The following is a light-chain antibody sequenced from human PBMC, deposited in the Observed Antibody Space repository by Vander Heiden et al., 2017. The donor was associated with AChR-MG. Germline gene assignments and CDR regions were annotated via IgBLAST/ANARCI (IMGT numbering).Light chain of an antibody. V-gene: IGLV2-11*01. CDR3: CSYAGSYTLV. CDR2: DVS. Sequence: QSALTQPRSVSGSPGQSVTISCTGTSSDVGGYNYVSWYQPHPGKASTLMIYDVSKRPSGVPDRFSGSKSGNTASLTISGLHAEDEDDYYCCSYAGSYTLVFGCGTKLTVL. CDR1: SSDVGGYNY. J-gene: IGLJ2*01.